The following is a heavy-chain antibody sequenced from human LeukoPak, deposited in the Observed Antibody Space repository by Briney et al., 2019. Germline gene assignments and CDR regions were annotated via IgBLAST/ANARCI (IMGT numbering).Heavy chain of an antibody. D-gene: IGHD5-12*01. CDR2: IYYSGST. CDR1: GGSVSSGSYY. V-gene: IGHV4-61*01. CDR3: ARGASLLATSAEYFQH. Sequence: MASETLSLTCTVSGGSVSSGSYYWSWIRQPPGKGLEWIGYIYYSGSTNYNPSLKSRVTISVDTSKNQFSLKLSSVTAADTAVYYCARGASLLATSAEYFQHWGQGTLVTVSS. J-gene: IGHJ1*01.